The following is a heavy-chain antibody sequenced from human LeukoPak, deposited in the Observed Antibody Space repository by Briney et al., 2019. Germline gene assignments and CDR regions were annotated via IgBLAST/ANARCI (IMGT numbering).Heavy chain of an antibody. Sequence: PGGSLRLSCAASGFTFSSYAMSWVRQAPGKGLEWVSAISGSGGSTYYADSVKGRFTISRDNSKNTLYLQMNSLRAEDTAVYYCARDGISNQAYYYYYGMDVWGQGTTVTVSS. CDR2: ISGSGGST. J-gene: IGHJ6*02. D-gene: IGHD2/OR15-2a*01. CDR1: GFTFSSYA. V-gene: IGHV3-23*01. CDR3: ARDGISNQAYYYYYGMDV.